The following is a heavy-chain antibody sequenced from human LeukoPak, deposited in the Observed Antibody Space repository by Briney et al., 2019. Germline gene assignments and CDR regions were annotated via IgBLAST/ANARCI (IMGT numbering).Heavy chain of an antibody. CDR3: AREPPYYYDSSGYPADY. V-gene: IGHV3-30-3*01. D-gene: IGHD3-22*01. J-gene: IGHJ4*02. CDR2: ISYDGSNK. Sequence: GRSLRLSCAASGFTFSSYAMHWVRQAPGKGLEWVAVISYDGSNKYYADSVKGRFTISRDNSKNTLYLQMNSLRADDTAVYYCAREPPYYYDSSGYPADYWGQGTLVTVSS. CDR1: GFTFSSYA.